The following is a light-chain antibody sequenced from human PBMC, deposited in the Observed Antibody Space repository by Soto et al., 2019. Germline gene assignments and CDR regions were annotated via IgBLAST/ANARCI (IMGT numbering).Light chain of an antibody. CDR2: AAS. Sequence: DIQMPQSPSSLSAPVGARATITGLASNGISNYLAWYQQKPGKVPNLLIYAASTLQSGVPSRFSGSGFATDFAPTITSLQPDEVATYDGPEYDSAPLTCGQGTKVDIK. V-gene: IGKV1-27*01. J-gene: IGKJ1*01. CDR1: NGISNY. CDR3: PEYDSAPLT.